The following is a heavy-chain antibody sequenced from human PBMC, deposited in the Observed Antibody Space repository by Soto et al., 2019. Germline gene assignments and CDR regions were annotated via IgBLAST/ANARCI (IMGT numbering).Heavy chain of an antibody. J-gene: IGHJ6*02. CDR2: IYSGGST. Sequence: GGSLRLSCAASGFTVSSNYMSWVRQAPGKGLEWVSVIYSGGSTYYADSVKGRFTISRDNSKNTLYLQMNSLRAEDTAVYYCARESADYYGTDVWGQGTTVTVSS. CDR1: GFTVSSNY. V-gene: IGHV3-53*01. CDR3: ARESADYYGTDV.